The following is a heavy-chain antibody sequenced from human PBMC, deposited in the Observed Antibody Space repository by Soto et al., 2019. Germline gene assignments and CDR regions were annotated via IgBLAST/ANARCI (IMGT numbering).Heavy chain of an antibody. CDR2: IYYRGNA. CDR3: ARLEGLATISYYFDF. V-gene: IGHV4-39*01. CDR1: DDSINSDKYY. D-gene: IGHD3-9*01. Sequence: PSETLSLTCSVSDDSINSDKYYWGWIRQPPGKGLEWIGSIYYRGNAYYNTSLQTRVTISLDKSRSQFSLKLNSVTAADSAVYSCARLEGLATISYYFDFWGPGALVTVSS. J-gene: IGHJ4*02.